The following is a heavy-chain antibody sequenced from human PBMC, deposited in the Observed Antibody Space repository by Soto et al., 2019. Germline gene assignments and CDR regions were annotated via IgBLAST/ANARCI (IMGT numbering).Heavy chain of an antibody. D-gene: IGHD1-1*01. Sequence: QVQLVESGGGVVQPGRSLRLSCAASGFTFSSYGMHWVRQAPGKGLEWVAVISYDGSNKYYADSVKGRFTISRDNSKNTLYLQMNSLRAEDTAVYYCAKDFGSMAKRQYYYYYGMDVWGQGTTVTVSS. CDR3: AKDFGSMAKRQYYYYYGMDV. CDR1: GFTFSSYG. V-gene: IGHV3-30*18. CDR2: ISYDGSNK. J-gene: IGHJ6*02.